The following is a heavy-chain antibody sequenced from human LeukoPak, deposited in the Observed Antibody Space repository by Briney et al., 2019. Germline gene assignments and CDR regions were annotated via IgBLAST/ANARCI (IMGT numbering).Heavy chain of an antibody. J-gene: IGHJ4*02. V-gene: IGHV1-18*01. CDR2: ISAYNGNA. Sequence: ASVKVSCKASGYTFTSYGVSWVRQAPGQGREWMGWISAYNGNANYVQRLQGRVTLTTDTSTTTAYMELRSLTSDDTAVYYCAREAYTTGADYWGQGTLVTVSS. CDR3: AREAYTTGADY. CDR1: GYTFTSYG. D-gene: IGHD3-16*01.